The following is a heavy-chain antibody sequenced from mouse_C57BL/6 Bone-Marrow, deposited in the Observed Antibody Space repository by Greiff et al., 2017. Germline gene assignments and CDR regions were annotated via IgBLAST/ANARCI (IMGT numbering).Heavy chain of an antibody. J-gene: IGHJ1*03. D-gene: IGHD2-4*01. CDR1: GYSFTSDY. CDR3: ASSPYDYDACWYCDV. V-gene: IGHV3-8*01. CDR2: ISYSGSS. Sequence: EVKVVESGAGLAKPSPSLSLTCSATGYSFTSDYWNWIRKFPGNKLEYIGYISYSGSSNYNPSLNSRISITRDPTKNQYYLQLYSVTTKDTATYYCASSPYDYDACWYCDVGGTGTTVTVSA.